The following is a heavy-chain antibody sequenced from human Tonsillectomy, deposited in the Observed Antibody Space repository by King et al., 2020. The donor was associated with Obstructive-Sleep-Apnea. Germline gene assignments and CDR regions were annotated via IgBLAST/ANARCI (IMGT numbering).Heavy chain of an antibody. J-gene: IGHJ4*02. CDR3: ARGEPTETRSEYFDDD. Sequence: VQLQQWGAGLLKTSETLSLTCAVYGGSFSGYYWSWIRQPPGKGLEWIGEINHSGRTNYNLSLQSRVTISVDTSKNQFSLKLSSVTAADTALYYCARGEPTETRSEYFDDDWGQGTLVTVSS. CDR2: INHSGRT. V-gene: IGHV4-34*01. D-gene: IGHD3-9*01. CDR1: GGSFSGYY.